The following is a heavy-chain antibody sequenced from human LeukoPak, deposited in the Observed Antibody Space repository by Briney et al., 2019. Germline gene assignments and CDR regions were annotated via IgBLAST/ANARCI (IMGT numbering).Heavy chain of an antibody. CDR1: GFTFSSYA. D-gene: IGHD5-18*01. CDR2: ISGSGGST. CDR3: ARARSSYGYGDAFDI. V-gene: IGHV3-23*01. J-gene: IGHJ3*02. Sequence: GGSLRLSCAASGFTFSSYAMSWVRQAPGKGLEWVSTISGSGGSTYYADSVKGRFTISRDNSKNTLYLQMNSLRAEDTAVYYCARARSSYGYGDAFDIWGQGTMVTVSS.